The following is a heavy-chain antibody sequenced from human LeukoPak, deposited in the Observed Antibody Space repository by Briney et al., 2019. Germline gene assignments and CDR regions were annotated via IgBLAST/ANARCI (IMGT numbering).Heavy chain of an antibody. D-gene: IGHD3-10*02. CDR2: ISSSSSYI. J-gene: IGHJ6*04. CDR3: AELGITMIGGV. Sequence: GGSLRLSCAASGFTFSSYSMNWVRQAPGKGLEWVSSISSSSSYIKYADSVKGRFTISRDNAKNSLYLQMNSLRAEDTAVYYCAELGITMIGGVWGKGTTVTISS. CDR1: GFTFSSYS. V-gene: IGHV3-21*01.